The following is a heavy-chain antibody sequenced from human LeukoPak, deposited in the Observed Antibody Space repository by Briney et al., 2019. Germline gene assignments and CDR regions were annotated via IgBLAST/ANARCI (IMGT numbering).Heavy chain of an antibody. V-gene: IGHV4-34*01. Sequence: SETLSLTCVVYGGSFSTYYWSWIRQPPGRGLEWIGEVDHIGITNYNPSLKSRVTTSVDTSKNQFSLKMTSVTAADTAVYYCASSYSGTYYDAFDVWGHGTMVTVSS. CDR3: ASSYSGTYYDAFDV. J-gene: IGHJ3*01. CDR2: VDHIGIT. CDR1: GGSFSTYY. D-gene: IGHD1-26*01.